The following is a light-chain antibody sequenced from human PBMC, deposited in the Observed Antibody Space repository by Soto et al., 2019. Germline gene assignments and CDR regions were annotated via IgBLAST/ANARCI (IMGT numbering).Light chain of an antibody. CDR3: QSYDSSLSGYV. V-gene: IGLV1-40*01. Sequence: QSLLTHPPSLSGAPGQRVTISCTGSSSNIGAGYDVHWYQQLPGTAPKLLIYANTNRPSGVPDRFSGSKSGTSASLAITGLRAEDEADYYCQSYDSSLSGYVFGTGTKVTVL. CDR1: SSNIGAGYD. CDR2: ANT. J-gene: IGLJ1*01.